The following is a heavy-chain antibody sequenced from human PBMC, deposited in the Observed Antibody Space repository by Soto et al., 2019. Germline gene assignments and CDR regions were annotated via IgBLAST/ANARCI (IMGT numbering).Heavy chain of an antibody. CDR1: GGSFSGYY. J-gene: IGHJ4*02. CDR2: INHSGST. Sequence: QVQLQQWGAGLLKPSETLSLTCAVYGGSFSGYYWSWIRQPPGKGLAWIGEINHSGSTNYNPSLKSRVTISVDTSKNQFSLKLSSVTAADTAVYYCASYCSRTSCYFGYWGQGTLVTVSS. CDR3: ASYCSRTSCYFGY. V-gene: IGHV4-34*01. D-gene: IGHD2-2*01.